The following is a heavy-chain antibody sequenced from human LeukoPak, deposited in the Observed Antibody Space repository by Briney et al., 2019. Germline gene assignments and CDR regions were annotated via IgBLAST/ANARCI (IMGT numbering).Heavy chain of an antibody. V-gene: IGHV3-7*03. J-gene: IGHJ3*02. CDR2: IKQDGSDK. CDR3: ARGGYYDILTGLRGGAFDI. Sequence: PGGSLRLSCAASGFTFSSYWMTWVRQAPGKGLEWVANIKQDGSDKYYVDSVKGRFTISRDNAKNSLYLQMNSLRAEDTAVYYCARGGYYDILTGLRGGAFDIWGQGTMVTVSS. D-gene: IGHD3-9*01. CDR1: GFTFSSYW.